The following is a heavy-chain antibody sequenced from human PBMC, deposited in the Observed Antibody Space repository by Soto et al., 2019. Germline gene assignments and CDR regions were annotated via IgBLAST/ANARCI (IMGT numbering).Heavy chain of an antibody. V-gene: IGHV3-23*01. CDR1: GFTFSSYA. J-gene: IGHJ4*02. D-gene: IGHD5-18*01. CDR3: AKERDVDTAMVYYFDY. CDR2: IGGSGGST. Sequence: GGSLRLSCAASGFTFSSYAMSWVRQAPGKGLEWVSAIGGSGGSTYYADSVKGRFTISRDNSKNTLYLQMNSLRAEDTAVYYCAKERDVDTAMVYYFDYWGQGTLVTVSS.